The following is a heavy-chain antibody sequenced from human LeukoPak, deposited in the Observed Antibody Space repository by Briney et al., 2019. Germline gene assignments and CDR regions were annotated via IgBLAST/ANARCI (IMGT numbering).Heavy chain of an antibody. J-gene: IGHJ6*04. CDR2: ISSSGSTI. CDR1: GFTFSSHE. V-gene: IGHV3-48*03. CDR3: AELGITMIGGV. Sequence: GGSLRLSCAASGFTFSSHEMNWVTQAPGKGLEWVSYISSSGSTIYYADSVKGRFTISRDNAKNSLYLQMNSLRAEDTAVYYCAELGITMIGGVWGKGTTVTISS. D-gene: IGHD3-10*02.